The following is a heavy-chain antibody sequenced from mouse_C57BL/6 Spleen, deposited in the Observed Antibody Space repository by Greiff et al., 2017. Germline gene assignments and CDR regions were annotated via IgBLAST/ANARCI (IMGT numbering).Heavy chain of an antibody. D-gene: IGHD1-1*01. CDR1: GYTFTSYW. CDR2: IDPSDSYT. J-gene: IGHJ4*01. Sequence: VQLQQPGAELVMPGASVKLSCKASGYTFTSYWMHWVKQRPGQGLEWIGEIDPSDSYTNYNQKFKGKSTLTVDKSSSTAYMQLSSLTSEDSAVYYCARSLITTEAMDYWGQGTSVTVSS. CDR3: ARSLITTEAMDY. V-gene: IGHV1-69*01.